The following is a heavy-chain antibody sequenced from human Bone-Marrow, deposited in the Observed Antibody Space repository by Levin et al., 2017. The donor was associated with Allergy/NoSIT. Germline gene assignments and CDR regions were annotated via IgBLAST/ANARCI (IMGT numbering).Heavy chain of an antibody. CDR3: AREDNVGDFEM. Sequence: GGSLRLSCVGSGFQFNDYNINWVRQAPGKGLEWVSYISYSGRTIYYADPVRGRFTISRDNAKNSLYLQMNNLRAEDTAVYYCAREDNVGDFEMWGQGTMVTVSS. CDR1: GFQFNDYN. D-gene: IGHD1-26*01. CDR2: ISYSGRTI. J-gene: IGHJ3*02. V-gene: IGHV3-48*03.